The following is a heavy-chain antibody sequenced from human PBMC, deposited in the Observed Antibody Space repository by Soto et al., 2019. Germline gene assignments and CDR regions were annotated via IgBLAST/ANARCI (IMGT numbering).Heavy chain of an antibody. CDR2: IYYSGST. CDR3: ARIKLEAAMADQHLDY. Sequence: QVQLQESGPGLVKPSQTLSLTCTVSGGSISSGGYYWSWMRQHPGKGLEWIGYIYYSGSTYYNPSLKSRVTISVDTSKNQFSLKLSSVTAADTAVYYCARIKLEAAMADQHLDYWGQGTLVTVSS. J-gene: IGHJ4*02. V-gene: IGHV4-31*03. CDR1: GGSISSGGYY. D-gene: IGHD5-18*01.